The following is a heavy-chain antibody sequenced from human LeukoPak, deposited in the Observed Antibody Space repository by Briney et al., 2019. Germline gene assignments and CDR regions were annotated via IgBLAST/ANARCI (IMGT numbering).Heavy chain of an antibody. Sequence: ASVKVSCKVSGYTLTELSMHWVRQAPGQGLEWMGGFDPEDPEDGEAIYAQKFQGRVTMTEDTSTDTAYMELSSLRSEDTAVYYCTTGKIYCSSCSDDYWGQGTLVTVSS. V-gene: IGHV1-24*01. CDR3: TTGKIYCSSCSDDY. CDR2: FDPEDPEDGEA. CDR1: GYTLTELS. D-gene: IGHD6-13*01. J-gene: IGHJ4*02.